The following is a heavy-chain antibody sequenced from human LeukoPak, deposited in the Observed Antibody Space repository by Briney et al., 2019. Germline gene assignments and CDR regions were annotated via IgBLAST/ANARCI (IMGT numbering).Heavy chain of an antibody. V-gene: IGHV3-53*05. Sequence: GGSLRLSCAASGFTVDSNYLSRVRQAPGKGLEWVSTIYTGGNTYYADSVKGRFTISRGNSKNTLYLQMNSLRAEDTAVYYCAKSIYGSGSYVDYWGQGTLVTVSS. D-gene: IGHD3-10*01. CDR1: GFTVDSNY. CDR3: AKSIYGSGSYVDY. CDR2: IYTGGNT. J-gene: IGHJ4*02.